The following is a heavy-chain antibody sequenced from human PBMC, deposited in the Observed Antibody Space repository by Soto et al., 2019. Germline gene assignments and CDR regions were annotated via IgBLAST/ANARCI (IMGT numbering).Heavy chain of an antibody. D-gene: IGHD3-10*01. V-gene: IGHV3-13*05. J-gene: IGHJ6*02. CDR1: GFTFSSYD. Sequence: GGSLRLSCAASGFTFSSYDMHWVRQATGKGLEWVSAIGTAGDPYYPGSVKGRFTISRENAKNSLYLQMNSLRAGDTAVYYCARGTYYYGSGTGPSYYYYYGMDVWGQGTTVTV. CDR2: IGTAGDP. CDR3: ARGTYYYGSGTGPSYYYYYGMDV.